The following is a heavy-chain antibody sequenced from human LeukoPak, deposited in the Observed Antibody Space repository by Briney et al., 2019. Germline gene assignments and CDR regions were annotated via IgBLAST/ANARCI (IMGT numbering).Heavy chain of an antibody. D-gene: IGHD7-27*01. CDR1: GFTFSTYS. V-gene: IGHV3-21*01. CDR3: ARDLNWGSGVYFDY. CDR2: ISSISSHI. J-gene: IGHJ4*02. Sequence: GGSLRLSCAASGFTFSTYSMNWVRQAPGKGLEWVSSISSISSHIYYADSVKGRFTVSRDSAKNSLYLQMNSLKPEDTAVYYCARDLNWGSGVYFDYWGQGTLVTVSS.